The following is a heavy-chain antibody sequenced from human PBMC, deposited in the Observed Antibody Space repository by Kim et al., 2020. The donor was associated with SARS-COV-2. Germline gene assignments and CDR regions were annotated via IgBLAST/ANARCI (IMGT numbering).Heavy chain of an antibody. CDR1: GFTFSSYA. CDR3: ATDDVVAWMSLDLEENGVY. V-gene: IGHV3-30*01. D-gene: IGHD2-15*01. CDR2: ISYDGTDS. J-gene: IGHJ4*02. Sequence: GGSLRLSCAASGFTFSSYAFHWVRQTPGKGLEWLAFISYDGTDSYYADSVKGRFTISRDNSRNILYLQMQSLRVEDTAIYYCATDDVVAWMSLDLEENGVYWGQGTLVTVSS.